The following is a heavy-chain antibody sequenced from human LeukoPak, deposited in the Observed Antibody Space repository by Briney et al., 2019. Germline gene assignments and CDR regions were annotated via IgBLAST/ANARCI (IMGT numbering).Heavy chain of an antibody. J-gene: IGHJ3*02. D-gene: IGHD3-10*01. CDR1: GGTFSSYA. CDR2: IIPIFGTA. Sequence: SVKVSCKASGGTFSSYAISWVRQAPGHGLEWMGGIIPIFGTANYAQKFQGRVTITTDESTSTAYMELSSLRSEDTAVYYCASSVVRGVIRAFDIWGQGTMVTVSS. V-gene: IGHV1-69*05. CDR3: ASSVVRGVIRAFDI.